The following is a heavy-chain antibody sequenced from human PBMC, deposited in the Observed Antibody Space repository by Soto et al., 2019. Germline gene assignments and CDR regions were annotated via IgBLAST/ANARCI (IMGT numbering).Heavy chain of an antibody. CDR3: ARHRNFFDY. CDR1: GDTFSTYT. CDR2: ISPYNGHT. V-gene: IGHV1-18*01. Sequence: GASVKVSCKASGDTFSTYTITWMRQAPGQGLEWMGWISPYNGHTNYAQKLQGRVTMTTDTSTSTAYMELRSLRSDDTAVYYCARHRNFFDYWGQGTLVTVSS. J-gene: IGHJ4*02.